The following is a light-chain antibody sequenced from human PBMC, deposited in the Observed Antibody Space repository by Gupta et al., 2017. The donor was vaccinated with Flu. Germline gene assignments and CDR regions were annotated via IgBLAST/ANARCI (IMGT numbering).Light chain of an antibody. J-gene: IGKJ2*03. V-gene: IGKV4-1*01. Sequence: DIVMTQSPDSLAVSLGERATINCKSSQSVLYSSNNKNYLAWYQQKPGQPPKLLIYWASTRESGVPDRFSDSGSGTDSTLTISSLQAEDVAVYYCQQYYSTLLYSFGQGTKLEIK. CDR1: QSVLYSSNNKNY. CDR2: WAS. CDR3: QQYYSTLLYS.